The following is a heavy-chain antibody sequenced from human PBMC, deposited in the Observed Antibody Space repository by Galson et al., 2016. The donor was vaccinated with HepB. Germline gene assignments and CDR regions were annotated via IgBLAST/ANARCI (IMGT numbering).Heavy chain of an antibody. V-gene: IGHV1-46*01. CDR2: INPNGGSA. CDR3: ARDGGSGWSRLW. D-gene: IGHD6-19*01. Sequence: SVKVSCKASGYTFTTYHMHWVRQAPGQGLEWTGIINPNGGSASYSPKFQGRVTLTRDTSASTAYMELSSLRSEDTAVYYCARDGGSGWSRLWWGQGTLVAVSS. J-gene: IGHJ4*02. CDR1: GYTFTTYH.